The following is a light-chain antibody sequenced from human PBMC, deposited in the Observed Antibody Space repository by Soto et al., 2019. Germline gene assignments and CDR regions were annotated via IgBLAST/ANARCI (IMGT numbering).Light chain of an antibody. CDR3: LLSFSGANWV. J-gene: IGLJ3*02. CDR1: TGAVTSGHY. Sequence: QAVVTQEPSLTVSPGGTVTLTCGSSTGAVTSGHYPYWFQQKPGQAPRTLIYDTTNKHSWTPALFSGSLLGGKAALTLSGAQPEDEADYYCLLSFSGANWVFGGGTKLTVL. V-gene: IGLV7-46*01. CDR2: DTT.